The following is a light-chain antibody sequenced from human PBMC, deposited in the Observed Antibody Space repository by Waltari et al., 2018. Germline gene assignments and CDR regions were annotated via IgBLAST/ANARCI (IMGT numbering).Light chain of an antibody. Sequence: TQDPAVSVAMGQTVRITCQGDSLRSYYASWYRQRPGQAPILVMYDKNNRPSGVPDRFSGPSSDNTASLTITGAQAVDEAYYYCHSRDASGVGGTFGGGTKLTVL. CDR1: SLRSYY. J-gene: IGLJ3*02. CDR2: DKN. CDR3: HSRDASGVGGT. V-gene: IGLV3-19*01.